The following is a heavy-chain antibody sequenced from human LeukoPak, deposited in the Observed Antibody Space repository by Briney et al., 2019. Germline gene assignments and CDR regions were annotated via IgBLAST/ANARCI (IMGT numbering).Heavy chain of an antibody. CDR3: ARVVPAATGEYYFDY. J-gene: IGHJ4*02. CDR1: GYTFTGCY. V-gene: IGHV1-2*04. Sequence: ASVKVSCKASGYTFTGCYMHWVRQAPGQGLEWMGWINPNSGGTNYAQKFQGWVTMTRDTSISTAYMELSRLRSDDTAVYYCARVVPAATGEYYFDYWGQGTLVTVSS. CDR2: INPNSGGT. D-gene: IGHD2-2*01.